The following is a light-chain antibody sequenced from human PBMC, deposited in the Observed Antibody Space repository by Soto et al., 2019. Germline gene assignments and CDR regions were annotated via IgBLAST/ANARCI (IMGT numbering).Light chain of an antibody. CDR2: GAS. V-gene: IGKV3-20*01. J-gene: IGKJ2*01. Sequence: EIVLTQSPGTLSLSPGERATLSCRASQSVSSIYLAWYQQTPGQAPRLLIYGASSRATGIPDRFSGSGSGTDFTLTISRLEPEDFAVYYCQQYGSSPPYTFGQGTKLEIK. CDR1: QSVSSIY. CDR3: QQYGSSPPYT.